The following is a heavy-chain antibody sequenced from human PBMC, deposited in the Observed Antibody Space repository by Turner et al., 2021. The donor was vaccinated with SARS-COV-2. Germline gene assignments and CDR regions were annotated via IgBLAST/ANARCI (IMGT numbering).Heavy chain of an antibody. CDR2: ISSSSGYI. D-gene: IGHD2-2*01. CDR3: ARDHRPVLVPAAKRAGSYYYGMDV. CDR1: GVTFSSYI. V-gene: IGHV3-21*01. J-gene: IGHJ6*02. Sequence: EVQLVESGGGLVKPGGSLRLSCAPSGVTFSSYILNWIRQARWKGVGWVSTISSSSGYIEYADSVKGRFSISRDNDENSMYLQMNSLRAEDTAGYYCARDHRPVLVPAAKRAGSYYYGMDVWGQGTTVTVSS.